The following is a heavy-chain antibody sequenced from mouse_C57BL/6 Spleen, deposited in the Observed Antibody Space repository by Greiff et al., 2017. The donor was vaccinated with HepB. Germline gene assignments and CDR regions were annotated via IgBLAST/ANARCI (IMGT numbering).Heavy chain of an antibody. CDR2: IDPETGGT. CDR1: GYTFTDYE. D-gene: IGHD2-5*01. CDR3: TRVDSNYEYFDV. Sequence: QVQLQQSGAELVRPGASVTLSCKASGYTFTDYEMHWVKQTPVHGLEWIGAIDPETGGTAYNQKFKGKAILTADKSSSTAYMELRSLTSEDSAVYYCTRVDSNYEYFDVWGTGTTVTVSS. V-gene: IGHV1-15*01. J-gene: IGHJ1*03.